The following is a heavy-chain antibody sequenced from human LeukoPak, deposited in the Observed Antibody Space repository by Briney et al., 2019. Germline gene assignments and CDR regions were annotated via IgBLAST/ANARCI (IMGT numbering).Heavy chain of an antibody. D-gene: IGHD3-10*01. J-gene: IGHJ3*02. CDR1: GFTFSSYT. V-gene: IGHV3-30*04. CDR3: ARDLGGSGSYQAFDI. CDR2: ISSE. Sequence: PGGSLRLSCAASGFTFSSYTINWVRQAPGKGLEWVALISSEHYADSVKGRFTISRDNAKNSLYLQMNSLRAEDTAVYYCARDLGGSGSYQAFDIWGQGTMVTVSS.